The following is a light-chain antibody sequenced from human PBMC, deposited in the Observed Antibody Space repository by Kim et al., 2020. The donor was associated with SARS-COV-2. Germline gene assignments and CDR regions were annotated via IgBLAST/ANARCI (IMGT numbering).Light chain of an antibody. CDR1: QTISTY. Sequence: DIRMTQSPSSLSASVGDRVTITCRASQTISTYLDWYQQKPGKAPKLLIYAASTLQSGVPSRFSGGGSGKDFTLTISSLQPEDFTTYYCQQSYSTPYTFGQGTKLEI. V-gene: IGKV1-39*01. CDR3: QQSYSTPYT. J-gene: IGKJ2*01. CDR2: AAS.